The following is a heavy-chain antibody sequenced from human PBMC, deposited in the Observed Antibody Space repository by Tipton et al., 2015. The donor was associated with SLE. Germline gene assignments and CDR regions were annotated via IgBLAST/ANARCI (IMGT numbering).Heavy chain of an antibody. Sequence: SLRLPCATSGFTFNNAWMTWVRQAPGKGLEWVGHITSKRDGGTTYYGAPVKGRFTISRDDSQNTVSLQMNSLQAEDTAVYYCSSLFLGYWGQGALVTVAS. CDR1: GFTFNNAW. V-gene: IGHV3-15*01. CDR3: SSLFLGY. D-gene: IGHD2-21*01. CDR2: ITSKRDGGTT. J-gene: IGHJ4*02.